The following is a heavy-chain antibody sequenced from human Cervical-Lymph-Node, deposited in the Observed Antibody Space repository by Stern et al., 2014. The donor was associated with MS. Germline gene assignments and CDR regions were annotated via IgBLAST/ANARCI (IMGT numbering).Heavy chain of an antibody. CDR1: GFPFSSYD. Sequence: VQLVQSGGGLVQPGGSLRLSCAVSGFPFSSYDMPWVRQVPGKGLEWVSAIATSGDTYYPASVKGRFTISRENAKNSLSLQMNSLRVGDTAVYYCARGDGSGWYGVGADAFDIWGQGTMVTVSS. V-gene: IGHV3-13*01. J-gene: IGHJ3*02. D-gene: IGHD6-19*01. CDR2: IATSGDT. CDR3: ARGDGSGWYGVGADAFDI.